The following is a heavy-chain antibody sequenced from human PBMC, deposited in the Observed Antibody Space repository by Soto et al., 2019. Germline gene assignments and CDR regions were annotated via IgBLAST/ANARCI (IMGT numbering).Heavy chain of an antibody. J-gene: IGHJ4*02. CDR1: GFTFDDYA. V-gene: IGHV3-9*01. CDR3: AKDISDFNDYGLDY. CDR2: ISWNSGSI. D-gene: IGHD4-17*01. Sequence: PGGSLRLSCAASGFTFDDYAMHWVRQAPGKGLEWVSGISWNSGSIGYADSVKGRFTISRDNAKNSLYLQMNSLRAEDTALYYCAKDISDFNDYGLDYWGQGTLVTVSS.